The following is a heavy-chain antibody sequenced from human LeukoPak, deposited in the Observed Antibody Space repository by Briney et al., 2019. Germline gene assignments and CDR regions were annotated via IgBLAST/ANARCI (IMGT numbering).Heavy chain of an antibody. CDR1: GGSIISGSYY. J-gene: IGHJ4*02. CDR3: ARHLARGYSYGYYY. V-gene: IGHV4-39*01. Sequence: SETLSLTCTVSGGSIISGSYYWGWIRQPRGKGLEWIGSIYYSGSIYYNPSLKSRVAISVDTSKNQFSLKLSSVTAADTAVYYCARHLARGYSYGYYYWGQGTLVTVSS. D-gene: IGHD5-18*01. CDR2: IYYSGSI.